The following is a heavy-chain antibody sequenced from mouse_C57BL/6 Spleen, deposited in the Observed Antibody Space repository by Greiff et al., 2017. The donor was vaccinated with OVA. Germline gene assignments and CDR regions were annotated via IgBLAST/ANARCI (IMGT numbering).Heavy chain of an antibody. V-gene: IGHV5-9*04. J-gene: IGHJ4*01. Sequence: EVQRVESGGGLVKPGGSLKLSCAASGFTFSSYTMSWVRQTPEKRLEWVATISGGGGNTYYPDSVKGRFTISRDNAKNTLYLQMSSLRSEDTAVYYCARLGRAMDYWGQGTSVTVSS. CDR3: ARLGRAMDY. CDR2: ISGGGGNT. CDR1: GFTFSSYT. D-gene: IGHD4-1*01.